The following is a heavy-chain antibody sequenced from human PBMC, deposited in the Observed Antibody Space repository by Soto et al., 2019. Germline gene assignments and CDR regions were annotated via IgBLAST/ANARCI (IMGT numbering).Heavy chain of an antibody. Sequence: ASVKVSCKASGYKFINHYMHWVRQVPGVGLEWMGIINPNGGGTDYSQKFQGRVTMTRDTSANTVHMELSSLRSEDTGVYFCARDSSASATSYSFDNWGQGTLVTVCS. CDR3: ARDSSASATSYSFDN. J-gene: IGHJ4*02. D-gene: IGHD6-25*01. CDR2: INPNGGGT. CDR1: GYKFINHY. V-gene: IGHV1-46*01.